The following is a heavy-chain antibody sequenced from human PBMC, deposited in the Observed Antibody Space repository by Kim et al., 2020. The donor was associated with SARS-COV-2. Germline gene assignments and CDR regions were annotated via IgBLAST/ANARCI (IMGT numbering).Heavy chain of an antibody. D-gene: IGHD6-25*01. CDR2: VAYDGRNK. CDR3: AKDVRSEAAATDY. Sequence: GGSLRLSCTASGFIFSRHGMHWVRQGPGRGLEWVAVVAYDGRNKFYADSVQGRFTISRDNSKNTVYLQMNSLRPEDTGLYYCAKDVRSEAAATDYWGQGTLVTVSS. V-gene: IGHV3-30*19. CDR1: GFIFSRHG. J-gene: IGHJ4*02.